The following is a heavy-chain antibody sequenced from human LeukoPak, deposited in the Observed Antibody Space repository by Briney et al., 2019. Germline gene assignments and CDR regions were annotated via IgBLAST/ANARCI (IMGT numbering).Heavy chain of an antibody. Sequence: GASVKVSCKASGYTFTSYDINWVRQATGQGLEWMGWMNPNSGNTGYAQKFQGRVTMTRNTSISTAYMELSSLRSEDTAVYYCARGTLYYDSSGYYYGNWFDPWGQGTLVTVSS. CDR2: MNPNSGNT. CDR3: ARGTLYYDSSGYYYGNWFDP. D-gene: IGHD3-22*01. J-gene: IGHJ5*02. V-gene: IGHV1-8*01. CDR1: GYTFTSYD.